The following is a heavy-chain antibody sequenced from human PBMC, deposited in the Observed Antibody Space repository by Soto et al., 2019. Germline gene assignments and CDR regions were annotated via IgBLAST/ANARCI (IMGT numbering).Heavy chain of an antibody. CDR1: GFSFSSYA. D-gene: IGHD3-16*01. CDR3: AKWHTYNYDSLAFSGFDC. J-gene: IGHJ4*02. Sequence: EVQLLQSGGGLVQPGMSLRISCVASGFSFSSYAMSWVRQAPGKGLEWVSSTSGSGGSAYYADSVRGRFTIARDNSKNTLHLEVSSLRAEDTAVYYCAKWHTYNYDSLAFSGFDCWGQGTQVTVSS. CDR2: TSGSGGSA. V-gene: IGHV3-23*01.